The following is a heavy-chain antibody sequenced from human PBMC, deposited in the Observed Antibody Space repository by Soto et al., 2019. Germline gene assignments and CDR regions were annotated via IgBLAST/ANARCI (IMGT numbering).Heavy chain of an antibody. CDR3: AKDMAAGTKYYYGMGV. CDR1: GFTFDDYA. CDR2: ISWNSGSI. Sequence: GGSLRLSCAPSGFTFDDYAMHWVRQAPGKGLEWVSGISWNSGSIGYADSVKGRFTISRDNAKNSLYLQMNSLRAEDTALYYCAKDMAAGTKYYYGMGVWGQGTTVTVSS. V-gene: IGHV3-9*01. J-gene: IGHJ6*02. D-gene: IGHD6-13*01.